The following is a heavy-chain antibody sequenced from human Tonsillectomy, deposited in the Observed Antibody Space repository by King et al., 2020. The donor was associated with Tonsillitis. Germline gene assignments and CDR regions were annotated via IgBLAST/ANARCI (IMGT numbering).Heavy chain of an antibody. V-gene: IGHV3-21*03. CDR1: GFTFSNSD. CDR2: ISSSGTYI. Sequence: QLVQSGGGLVTPGVSLILSCATSGFTFSNSDMHWVRQAPGKGLEWVSSISSSGTYIYYAASVKGRFTISRDNAKNSLYLQMNSLRAGDTAVYYCARDKGADYFDSGRGAFDVWGQGTLVTVSS. CDR3: ARDKGADYFDSGRGAFDV. D-gene: IGHD3-22*01. J-gene: IGHJ3*01.